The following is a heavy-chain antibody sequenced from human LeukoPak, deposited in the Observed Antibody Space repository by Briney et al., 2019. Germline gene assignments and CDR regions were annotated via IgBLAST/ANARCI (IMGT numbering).Heavy chain of an antibody. V-gene: IGHV4-39*02. Sequence: SETLSLTCTVSGGSISSSVYYWAWVRQPPGKGLEWIASVCSSPTAHYEPSYYNPSLKSRVTISLDTSDNHFALELSSVTAADTAVYYCARSVAGNERTGSWLDPWGQGSLVTVSS. CDR2: VCSSPTAHYEPS. D-gene: IGHD6-19*01. CDR1: GGSISSSVYY. CDR3: ARSVAGNERTGSWLDP. J-gene: IGHJ5*02.